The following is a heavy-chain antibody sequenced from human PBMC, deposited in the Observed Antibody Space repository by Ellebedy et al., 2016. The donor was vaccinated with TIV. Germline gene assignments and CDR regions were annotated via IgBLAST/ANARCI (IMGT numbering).Heavy chain of an antibody. D-gene: IGHD1-1*01. CDR1: GFTFSSYG. CDR3: AKVNRGWTNWNPFDY. J-gene: IGHJ4*02. CDR2: ISYDGSKK. Sequence: PGGSLRLSCAASGFTFSSYGMHWVRQAPGKGLEWVAVISYDGSKKFYTDSVKGRFTISRDNSKNTLYLQMNSLRADDTALYYCAKVNRGWTNWNPFDYWGQGTLVTVSS. V-gene: IGHV3-30*18.